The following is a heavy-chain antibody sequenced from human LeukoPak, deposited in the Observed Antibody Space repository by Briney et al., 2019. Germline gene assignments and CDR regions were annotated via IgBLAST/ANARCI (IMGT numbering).Heavy chain of an antibody. J-gene: IGHJ4*02. D-gene: IGHD3-22*01. Sequence: GGSLILSCAASGFTFSSSGMHWVRQAPGKGLEWVAVISYDGSNKYYADSVKGRFTISRDNSKNTLYLQMNSLRAGDTAVYYCAKDSYDRSGYYYYYFAYWGQGTQVTVSS. V-gene: IGHV3-30*18. CDR3: AKDSYDRSGYYYYYFAY. CDR1: GFTFSSSG. CDR2: ISYDGSNK.